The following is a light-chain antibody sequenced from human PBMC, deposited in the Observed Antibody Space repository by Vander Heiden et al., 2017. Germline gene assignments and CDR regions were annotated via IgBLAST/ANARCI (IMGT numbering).Light chain of an antibody. CDR1: QSVSSSY. CDR3: QCVSTPSV. V-gene: IGKV3-20*01. CDR2: GAS. Sequence: EIVFTQSPGTLSLSPGERVTLSCRASQSVSSSYLAWYQQKPGQAPRLLIYGASSRATGIPDRFSGNGSGTDFTLTISRLEPEDFALYYCQCVSTPSVFGGGTKVEIK. J-gene: IGKJ4*01.